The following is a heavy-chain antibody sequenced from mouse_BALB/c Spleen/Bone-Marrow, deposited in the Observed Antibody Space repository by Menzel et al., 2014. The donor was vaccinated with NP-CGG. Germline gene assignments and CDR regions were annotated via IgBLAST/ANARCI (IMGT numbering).Heavy chain of an antibody. V-gene: IGHV4-1*02. CDR3: ARPGYYGYQDV. CDR1: GFDFSGYW. CDR2: INPDSSTI. J-gene: IGHJ1*01. Sequence: DVMLVESGGGLVQPGGSLKLSCAASGFDFSGYWMTWVRQAPGKGLEWIGEINPDSSTINYTPSLKDKFIISRDNAKNALYLQMSEVRSEDTALYYCARPGYYGYQDVWGAGTTVTVSS. D-gene: IGHD1-2*01.